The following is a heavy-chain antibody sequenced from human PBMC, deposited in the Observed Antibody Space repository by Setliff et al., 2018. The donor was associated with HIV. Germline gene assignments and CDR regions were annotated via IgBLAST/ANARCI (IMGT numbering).Heavy chain of an antibody. CDR1: GDSVTSDSYY. Sequence: SETLSLTCTVSGDSVTSDSYYWNWIRQPAGKTLEWIGRIYFSGSTNYNPSLKSRVTISIDTSKNQLPLKLSSVTAADTAVYYCARDWAAPYYYGMDVWGQGTTVTVSS. CDR2: IYFSGST. J-gene: IGHJ6*02. V-gene: IGHV4-61*02. CDR3: ARDWAAPYYYGMDV. D-gene: IGHD3-16*01.